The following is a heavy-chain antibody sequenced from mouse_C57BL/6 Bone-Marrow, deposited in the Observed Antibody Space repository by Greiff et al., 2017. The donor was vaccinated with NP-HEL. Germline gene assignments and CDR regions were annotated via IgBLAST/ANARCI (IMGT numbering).Heavy chain of an antibody. CDR1: GYTFTSYW. V-gene: IGHV1-55*01. Sequence: QVQLQQSGAELVKPGASVKMSCKASGYTFTSYWITWVKQRPGQGLEWIGDIYPGSGSTNYNEKFKSKATLTVDTSSSTAYMQLSSLTSEDSALYYCARENYYGGPLYYYAMDYWGQGTSVTVSS. D-gene: IGHD1-1*01. J-gene: IGHJ4*01. CDR3: ARENYYGGPLYYYAMDY. CDR2: IYPGSGST.